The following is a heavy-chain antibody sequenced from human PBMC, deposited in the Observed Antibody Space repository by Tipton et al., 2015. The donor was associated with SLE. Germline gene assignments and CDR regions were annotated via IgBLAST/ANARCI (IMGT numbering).Heavy chain of an antibody. J-gene: IGHJ5*02. CDR2: INHGGST. D-gene: IGHD2-21*01. CDR1: GGSISTGGYY. CDR3: VRGHPHIVVLIGGGWFDP. V-gene: IGHV4-34*01. Sequence: TLSLTCTVSGGSISTGGYYWSWIRQPPGKGLEWIGEINHGGSTNYNPSLKSRVTISEDTSKNQFSLKLTSVTAADTAIYYCVRGHPHIVVLIGGGWFDPWGQGTLVTVSS.